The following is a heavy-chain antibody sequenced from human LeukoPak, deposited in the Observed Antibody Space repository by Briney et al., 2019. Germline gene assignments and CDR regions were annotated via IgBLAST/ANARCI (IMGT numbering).Heavy chain of an antibody. CDR3: AKDRWVGATDYFDY. V-gene: IGHV3-30*02. J-gene: IGHJ4*02. CDR1: EFTFSSYG. Sequence: GESLKISCAASEFTFSSYGMHWVRQAPGKGLEWVAFIRNDGSNKYYADSVKGRFTISRDNFKKTMFLEMNSLRTEDTAVYHCAKDRWVGATDYFDYWGQGTQVTVST. CDR2: IRNDGSNK. D-gene: IGHD1-26*01.